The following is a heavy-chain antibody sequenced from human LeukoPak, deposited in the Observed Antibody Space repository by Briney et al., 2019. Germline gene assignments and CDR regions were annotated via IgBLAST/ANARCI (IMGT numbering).Heavy chain of an antibody. CDR1: GFTFSNYW. CDR3: ARDSQHLNFDY. V-gene: IGHV3-7*04. CDR2: IKEDGSEK. D-gene: IGHD3-3*02. J-gene: IGHJ4*02. Sequence: GGSLRLSCAASGFTFSNYWMNWVRQAAGKGLDWVANIKEDGSEKYYVDSVKGRFTISRDNAKNSLYLQMNSLRAEDTAVYYCARDSQHLNFDYWGQGTLVTVSS.